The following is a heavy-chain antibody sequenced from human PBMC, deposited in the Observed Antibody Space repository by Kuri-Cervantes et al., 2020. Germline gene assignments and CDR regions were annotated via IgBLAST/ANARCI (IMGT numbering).Heavy chain of an antibody. D-gene: IGHD3-9*01. CDR2: IYYSGST. CDR3: ARGRRYFDWLFGGYGMDV. CDR1: GGSISSYY. Sequence: SQTLSLTCAVSGGSISSYYWGWIRQPPGKGLEGIGSIYYSGSTYYNTSLKSRVTISVDTSKNQFPLKLTSVTAADTAVYYCARGRRYFDWLFGGYGMDVWGQGTTVTVSS. J-gene: IGHJ6*02. V-gene: IGHV4-39*01.